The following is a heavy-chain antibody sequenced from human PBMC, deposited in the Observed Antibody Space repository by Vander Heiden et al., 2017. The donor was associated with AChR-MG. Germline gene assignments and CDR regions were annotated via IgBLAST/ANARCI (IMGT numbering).Heavy chain of an antibody. V-gene: IGHV4-34*01. Sequence: QVQLQQWGAGLLKPSETLSLTCAVYGGSFSGYYWSWIRQPPGKGLEWIREINHSGSTNYNPSLKSRVTISVDTSKNQFSLKVSSVTAADTAVYYCARGRFTTYYYGSGSDRSFDYWGQGTLVTVSS. CDR1: GGSFSGYY. D-gene: IGHD3-10*01. CDR2: INHSGST. CDR3: ARGRFTTYYYGSGSDRSFDY. J-gene: IGHJ4*02.